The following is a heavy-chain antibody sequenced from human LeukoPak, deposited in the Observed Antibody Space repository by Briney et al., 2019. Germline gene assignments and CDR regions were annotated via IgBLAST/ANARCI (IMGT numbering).Heavy chain of an antibody. V-gene: IGHV4-34*01. CDR2: INHSGST. D-gene: IGHD3-3*02. Sequence: ASETLSLTCAVYGGSFSGYYWSWIRQPPGKGLEWIGEINHSGSTNYNPPLKSRVTISVDTSKNQFSLKLSSVTAADTAVYYCARAFRTSFDPWGQGTLVTVSS. CDR1: GGSFSGYY. J-gene: IGHJ5*02. CDR3: ARAFRTSFDP.